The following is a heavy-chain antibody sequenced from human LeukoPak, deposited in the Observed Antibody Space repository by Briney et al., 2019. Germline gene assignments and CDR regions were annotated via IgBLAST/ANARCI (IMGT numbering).Heavy chain of an antibody. Sequence: SGTLSLSCTASGCTISGYFWSWIRQPPGKRLEWIGYIHYSGRTKYNPSLNSRVTISVDTSKNQFSLRLSSVTAADTAVYYCARYGITIVRGGKYYFDSWGQGTLGSVSS. CDR1: GCTISGYF. CDR2: IHYSGRT. CDR3: ARYGITIVRGGKYYFDS. V-gene: IGHV4-59*08. D-gene: IGHD3-10*01. J-gene: IGHJ4*02.